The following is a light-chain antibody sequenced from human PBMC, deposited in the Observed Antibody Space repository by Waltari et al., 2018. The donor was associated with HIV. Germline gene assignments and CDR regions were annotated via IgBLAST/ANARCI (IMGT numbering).Light chain of an antibody. J-gene: IGLJ2*01. CDR1: SPNIGRKT. Sequence: QSVLTQPPSASGTPGQRVTISCSGSSPNIGRKTVNWYQQLPGTAPKLLIYSNKRRPSGVPDRFSGSKSGTSASLGISGLQSEDEADYYCATWDDSLNGVIFGGGTKLTVL. CDR3: ATWDDSLNGVI. CDR2: SNK. V-gene: IGLV1-44*01.